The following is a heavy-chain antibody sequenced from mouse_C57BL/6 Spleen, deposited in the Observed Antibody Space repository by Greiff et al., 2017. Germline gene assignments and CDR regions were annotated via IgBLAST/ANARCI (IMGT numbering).Heavy chain of an antibody. V-gene: IGHV1-53*01. CDR3: ARFSDYYGRAGYAMDY. CDR1: GYTFTSYW. D-gene: IGHD1-1*01. CDR2: INPSNGGT. Sequence: VQLQQPGTELVKPGASVKLSCKASGYTFTSYWMHWVKQRPGQGLEWIGNINPSNGGTNYNEKFKSKATLTVDKSSSTAYMQLSSLTSEDSAVYYCARFSDYYGRAGYAMDYWGQGTSVTVSS. J-gene: IGHJ4*01.